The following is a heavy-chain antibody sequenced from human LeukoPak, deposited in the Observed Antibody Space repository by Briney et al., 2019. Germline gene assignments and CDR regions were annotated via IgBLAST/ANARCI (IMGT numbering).Heavy chain of an antibody. CDR2: INHSGST. CDR3: ARGPSRRFGVGYCSSGSCYSGPLDY. D-gene: IGHD2-15*01. CDR1: GGSFSGYY. J-gene: IGHJ4*02. Sequence: SETLSLTCAVYGGSFSGYYWSWIRQPPGKGLEWIGEINHSGSTNYNPSLKSRVTISVDTSKNQFSLKLSSVTAADTAVYYCARGPSRRFGVGYCSSGSCYSGPLDYWGQGTLVTVSS. V-gene: IGHV4-34*01.